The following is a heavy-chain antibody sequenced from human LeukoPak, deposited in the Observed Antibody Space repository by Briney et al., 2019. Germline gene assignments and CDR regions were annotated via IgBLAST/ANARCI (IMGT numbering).Heavy chain of an antibody. Sequence: SVKVSCKASGGTFSSYAISWVRQAPGQGLEWMGGIIPIFGTANYAQKFQGRVTITADESTSTAYMELSSLRSEDTAVYYCARGGYDFWSGYYTEGYNWFDPWGQGTLVTVSS. CDR3: ARGGYDFWSGYYTEGYNWFDP. CDR2: IIPIFGTA. V-gene: IGHV1-69*13. CDR1: GGTFSSYA. D-gene: IGHD3-3*01. J-gene: IGHJ5*02.